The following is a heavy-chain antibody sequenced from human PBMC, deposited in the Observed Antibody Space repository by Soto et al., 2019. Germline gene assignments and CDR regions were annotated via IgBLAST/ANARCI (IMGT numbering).Heavy chain of an antibody. D-gene: IGHD3-22*01. CDR1: GFTFSDYY. J-gene: IGHJ5*02. V-gene: IGHV3-11*01. Sequence: GGSLRLSCAASGFTFSDYYMSWIRQAPGKGLEWISYISDSATSIYYADSVKGRFTVSRDNAKKSLYLHMNSLRAEDTAVYYCARDTAFIASGLFDPWGQGTLVTVSS. CDR3: ARDTAFIASGLFDP. CDR2: ISDSATSI.